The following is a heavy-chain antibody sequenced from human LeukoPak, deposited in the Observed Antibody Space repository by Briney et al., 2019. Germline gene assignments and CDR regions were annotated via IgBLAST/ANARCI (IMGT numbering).Heavy chain of an antibody. D-gene: IGHD3-22*01. V-gene: IGHV7-4-1*02. Sequence: ASVKVSCKASGYTFTSYAMNWVRQAPRQGLEWMGWINTNTGNPTYAQGFTGRFVFSLDTSVSTAYLQISSLKAEDTAVYYCARGGSSGPLRGIDYWGQGTLVTVSS. CDR3: ARGGSSGPLRGIDY. J-gene: IGHJ4*02. CDR1: GYTFTSYA. CDR2: INTNTGNP.